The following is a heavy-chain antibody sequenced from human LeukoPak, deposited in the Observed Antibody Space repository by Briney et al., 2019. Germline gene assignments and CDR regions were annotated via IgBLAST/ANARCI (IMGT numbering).Heavy chain of an antibody. J-gene: IGHJ4*02. D-gene: IGHD6-13*01. Sequence: PSETLSVTCTVSGGSISSYYWSWIRQPPGKELEWIGYIYYSGSTNYNPSLKSRVTISVDTSKNQFSLKLSSVTAADTAVYYCASGGYSSSWYVYWGQGTLVTVSS. CDR2: IYYSGST. CDR1: GGSISSYY. CDR3: ASGGYSSSWYVY. V-gene: IGHV4-59*01.